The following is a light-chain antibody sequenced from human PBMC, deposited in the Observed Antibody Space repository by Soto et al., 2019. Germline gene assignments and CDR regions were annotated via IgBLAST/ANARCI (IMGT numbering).Light chain of an antibody. J-gene: IGKJ1*01. V-gene: IGKV1-5*01. CDR1: QSISSC. Sequence: DIPMTQSPSSLSASPGDRATITCRASQSISSCLAWYQQKPGKAPKLLIYGASTRESGIPSRFSGSGSGTEFTLTISSLQPDDFATYYCQQYNSYSWTFGQGTKVDIK. CDR2: GAS. CDR3: QQYNSYSWT.